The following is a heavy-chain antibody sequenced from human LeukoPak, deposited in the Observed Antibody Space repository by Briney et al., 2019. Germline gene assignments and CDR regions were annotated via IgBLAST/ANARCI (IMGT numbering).Heavy chain of an antibody. CDR3: AKKDSSGWSFGY. J-gene: IGHJ4*02. Sequence: GGSLRLACAASGFTFSSYAMSWVRQAPGKGLEWVSAISGSGGSTYYADSVKGRFTISRDNSKNTLYLQMNSLRAEDTAVYYCAKKDSSGWSFGYWGQGTLVTVSS. CDR2: ISGSGGST. CDR1: GFTFSSYA. D-gene: IGHD6-19*01. V-gene: IGHV3-23*01.